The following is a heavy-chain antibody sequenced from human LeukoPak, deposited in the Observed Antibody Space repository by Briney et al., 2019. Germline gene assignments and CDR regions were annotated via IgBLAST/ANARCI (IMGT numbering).Heavy chain of an antibody. V-gene: IGHV3-48*01. Sequence: GGSLRLSCAASGFTFSSYSMNWVRQAPGKGLEWVSYISSSSDTIYYADSVKGRFTISRDNAKNSLYLQVNSLRAEDTAVYYCARGQKSVGRVLAGTTIYNYYYYMDVWGKGITVTVSS. CDR2: ISSSSDTI. D-gene: IGHD6-19*01. CDR3: ARGQKSVGRVLAGTTIYNYYYYMDV. J-gene: IGHJ6*03. CDR1: GFTFSSYS.